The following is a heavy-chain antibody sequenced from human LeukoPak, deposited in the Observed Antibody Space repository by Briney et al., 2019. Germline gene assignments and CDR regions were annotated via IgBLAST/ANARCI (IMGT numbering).Heavy chain of an antibody. CDR3: ARDYYDSSGFDY. D-gene: IGHD3-22*01. CDR2: INPNSGGT. V-gene: IGHV1-2*02. CDR1: GYTFTGYY. Sequence: ASVKVSCKASGYTFTGYYTHWVRQAPGQGLEWMGWINPNSGGTNYAQKFQGRVTMTRDTSISTAYMELSRLRSDDTAVYYCARDYYDSSGFDYWGQGTLVTVSS. J-gene: IGHJ4*02.